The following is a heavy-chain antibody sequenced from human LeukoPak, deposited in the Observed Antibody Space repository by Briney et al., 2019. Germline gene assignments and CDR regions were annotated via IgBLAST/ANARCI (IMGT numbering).Heavy chain of an antibody. J-gene: IGHJ4*02. CDR3: AREPDRTGTPRWNQLDY. D-gene: IGHD1-1*01. CDR2: ISSSSYI. Sequence: GGSLRLSGAASGFTFSSYSMNWVRQAPGKGLEWVSSISSSSYIYYADSVKGRFTISRDNAKNSLYLQMNSLRAEDTAVYYCAREPDRTGTPRWNQLDYWGQGTLVTVSS. V-gene: IGHV3-21*01. CDR1: GFTFSSYS.